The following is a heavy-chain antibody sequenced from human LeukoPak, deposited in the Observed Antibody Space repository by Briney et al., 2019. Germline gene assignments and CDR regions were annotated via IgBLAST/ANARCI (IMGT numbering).Heavy chain of an antibody. V-gene: IGHV3-23*01. CDR3: AKSPYYDFWSGPGKNWFDP. Sequence: HPGGSLRLSCAAPGFTFKNYAMNWVRQAPGKGLEWVSSISGSGGSTYYADSVKGRFTISRDESKNTLYLQMNSLRVEDTAVYYWAKSPYYDFWSGPGKNWFDPWGQGTLVTVSS. J-gene: IGHJ5*02. CDR2: ISGSGGST. D-gene: IGHD3/OR15-3a*01. CDR1: GFTFKNYA.